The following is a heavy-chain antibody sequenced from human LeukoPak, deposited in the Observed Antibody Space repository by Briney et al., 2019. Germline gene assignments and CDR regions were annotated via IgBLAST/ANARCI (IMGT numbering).Heavy chain of an antibody. CDR2: IIPIFGTA. J-gene: IGHJ4*02. Sequence: SVKVSCKASGGTFSSYAISWVRQAPGQGLGWMGGIIPIFGTANYAQKFQGRVTITADESTSTAYMELSSLRSEDTAVYYCARGPGCSGGSCYGGSFDYWGQGTLVTVSS. D-gene: IGHD2-15*01. CDR1: GGTFSSYA. V-gene: IGHV1-69*13. CDR3: ARGPGCSGGSCYGGSFDY.